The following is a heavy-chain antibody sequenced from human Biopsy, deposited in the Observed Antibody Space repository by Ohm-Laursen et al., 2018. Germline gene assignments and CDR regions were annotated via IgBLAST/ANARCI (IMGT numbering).Heavy chain of an antibody. CDR2: INPHSGTT. Sequence: GASVKVSCKASGYTFTGQYLHWVRQVPGQGLEWMGWINPHSGTTKFAQDFQDRVTMTRDTSITTAYMELRRLRSDDTAVYYCTADINVWNVNYWGQGTQVTVSS. CDR1: GYTFTGQY. J-gene: IGHJ4*02. D-gene: IGHD1-1*01. V-gene: IGHV1-2*02. CDR3: TADINVWNVNY.